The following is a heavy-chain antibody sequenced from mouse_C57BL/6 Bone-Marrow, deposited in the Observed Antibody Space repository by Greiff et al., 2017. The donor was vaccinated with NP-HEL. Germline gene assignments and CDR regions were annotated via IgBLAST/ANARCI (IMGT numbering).Heavy chain of an antibody. Sequence: VQLQQSGPGLVQPSQSLSITCTVSGFSLTSYGVHWVRQSPGKGLEWLGVIWSGGSTDYNAAFISRLSISKDNSKSQVFFKMNSLQADDTAIYYCARNFDYYGSGYRYFDVWGTGTTVTVSS. V-gene: IGHV2-2*01. CDR2: IWSGGST. CDR3: ARNFDYYGSGYRYFDV. J-gene: IGHJ1*03. D-gene: IGHD1-1*01. CDR1: GFSLTSYG.